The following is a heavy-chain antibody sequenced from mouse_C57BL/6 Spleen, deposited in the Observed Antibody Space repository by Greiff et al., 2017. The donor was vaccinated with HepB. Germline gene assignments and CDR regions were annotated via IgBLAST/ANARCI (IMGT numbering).Heavy chain of an antibody. Sequence: QVHVKQSGPELVKPGASVKISCKASGYAFSSSWMNWVKQRPGKGLEWIGRIYPGDGDTNYNGKFKGKATLTADKSSSTAYMQLSSLTSEDSAVYFCAEGGRGFAYWGQGTLVTVSA. CDR2: IYPGDGDT. CDR1: GYAFSSSW. D-gene: IGHD3-3*01. V-gene: IGHV1-82*01. CDR3: AEGGRGFAY. J-gene: IGHJ3*01.